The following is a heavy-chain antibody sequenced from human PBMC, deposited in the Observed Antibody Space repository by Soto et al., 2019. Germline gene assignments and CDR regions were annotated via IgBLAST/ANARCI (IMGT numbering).Heavy chain of an antibody. CDR1: GGTFSSYA. V-gene: IGHV1-69*01. D-gene: IGHD1-20*01. CDR2: IIPIFGTA. J-gene: IGHJ6*02. Sequence: QVQLVQSGAEVQKPGSSVKVSCKASGGTFSSYAISWVRQAPGQGLEWMGGIIPIFGTANYAQKFQGRVTITADESTSTAYMELSSLRSEDTAVYYCARGNYLTGTTGIYYYYYGMDVWGQGTTVTVSS. CDR3: ARGNYLTGTTGIYYYYYGMDV.